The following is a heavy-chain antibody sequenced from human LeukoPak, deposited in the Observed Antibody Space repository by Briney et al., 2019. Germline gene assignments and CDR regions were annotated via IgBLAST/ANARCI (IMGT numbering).Heavy chain of an antibody. CDR3: AAAPITGETHYYYNYYMDV. CDR2: INPNSGDT. V-gene: IGHV1-2*02. CDR1: GYTFTGYS. J-gene: IGHJ6*03. D-gene: IGHD7-27*01. Sequence: GASVKVSCKASGYTFTGYSMHWVRQAPGQGLEWMGWINPNSGDTHYAQKFQGRVTMTRDTSISTAYMELSKLTSDDTALYYCAAAPITGETHYYYNYYMDVWGKGTAVTVSS.